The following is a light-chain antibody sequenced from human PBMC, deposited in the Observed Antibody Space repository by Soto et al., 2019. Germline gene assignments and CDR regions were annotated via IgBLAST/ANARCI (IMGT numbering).Light chain of an antibody. CDR2: KAS. CDR1: QSISDW. Sequence: DIQMTQSPSTLSVSVGDSVTITCRASQSISDWLAWYQQKPGKAPKLLIYKASNLASGVPSRFSGSGSGTEFTLTISSLQPDDFATYYCQQYKSYYTFGQGTKLEI. J-gene: IGKJ2*01. V-gene: IGKV1-5*03. CDR3: QQYKSYYT.